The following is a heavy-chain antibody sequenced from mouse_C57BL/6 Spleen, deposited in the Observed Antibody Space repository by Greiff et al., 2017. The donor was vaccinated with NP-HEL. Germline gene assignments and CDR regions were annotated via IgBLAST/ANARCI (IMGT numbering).Heavy chain of an antibody. V-gene: IGHV3-6*01. CDR2: ISYDGSN. Sequence: DVKLQESGPGLVKPSQSLSLTCSVTGYSITSGYYWNWIRQFPGNKLEWMGYISYDGSNNYNPSLKNRISITRDTSKNQFFLKLNSVTTEDTATYYCARFFLNHYYAMDYWGQGTSVTVSS. D-gene: IGHD1-3*01. CDR1: GYSITSGYY. J-gene: IGHJ4*01. CDR3: ARFFLNHYYAMDY.